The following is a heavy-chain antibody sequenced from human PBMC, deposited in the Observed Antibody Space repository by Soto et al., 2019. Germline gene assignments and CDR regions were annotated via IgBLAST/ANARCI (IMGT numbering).Heavy chain of an antibody. D-gene: IGHD3-9*01. V-gene: IGHV3-23*01. CDR2: ISSSSGST. CDR3: AKDRASKVLRYFDWLPPDAFDI. CDR1: GFTFSSYS. J-gene: IGHJ3*02. Sequence: GGSLRLSCAASGFTFSSYSMNWVRQAPGKGLEWVSSISSSSGSTYYADSVKGRFTISRDNSKNTLYLQMNSLRAEDTAVYYCAKDRASKVLRYFDWLPPDAFDIWGQGTMVTVPS.